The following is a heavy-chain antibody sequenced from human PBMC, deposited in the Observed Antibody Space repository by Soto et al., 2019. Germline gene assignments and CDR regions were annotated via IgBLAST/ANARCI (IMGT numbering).Heavy chain of an antibody. CDR3: ASRLLLRFLERHRVMDV. V-gene: IGHV4-30-4*01. CDR2: IYYSGST. Sequence: QVQLQESGPGLVKPSQTLSLTCTVSGGSISSGDYYWSWIRQPPGKGLEWIGYIYYSGSTYYNPSLKSRVTISVDTSKNQFSLKLSSVTAADTAVYYCASRLLLRFLERHRVMDVWGQGTTVTVSS. D-gene: IGHD3-3*01. J-gene: IGHJ6*02. CDR1: GGSISSGDYY.